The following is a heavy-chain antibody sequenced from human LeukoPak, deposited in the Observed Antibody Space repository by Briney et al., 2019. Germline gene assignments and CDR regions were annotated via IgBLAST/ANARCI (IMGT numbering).Heavy chain of an antibody. V-gene: IGHV1-2*02. CDR2: INPNSGGT. Sequence: EASVKVSCKASGYTFTGYYMHWVRQAPGQGLEWMGWINPNSGGTNYAQKFQGRVTMTSDTSISTAYMELSRLRSDDTALYYCARDYCSGNMCYTFNPWGQGTLVTVSS. CDR1: GYTFTGYY. J-gene: IGHJ5*02. D-gene: IGHD2-15*01. CDR3: ARDYCSGNMCYTFNP.